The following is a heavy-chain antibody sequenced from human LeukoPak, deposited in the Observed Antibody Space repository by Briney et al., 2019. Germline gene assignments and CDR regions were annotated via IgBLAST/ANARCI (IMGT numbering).Heavy chain of an antibody. J-gene: IGHJ4*02. CDR2: MYYSGST. Sequence: SETLSLTCTVSGGSISSSSYYWGWIRQPPGKGLEWIGSMYYSGSTYYNPSLKSRVTMSLDTSKNQFSLKLSSVTAADTAGYYCAKTVTAIAPWYFDYWGQGTLVTVSS. CDR1: GGSISSSSYY. CDR3: AKTVTAIAPWYFDY. V-gene: IGHV4-39*01. D-gene: IGHD2-21*02.